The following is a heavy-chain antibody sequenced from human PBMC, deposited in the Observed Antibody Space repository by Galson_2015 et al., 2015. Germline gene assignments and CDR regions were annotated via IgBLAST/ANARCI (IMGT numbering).Heavy chain of an antibody. Sequence: SLRLSCAASGFTFSSYAMSWVRQAPGKGLEWVSAISGSGGSTYYADSVKGRFTISRDNSKNTLYLQMNSLRAEDTAVYYCAKDFSTSGSYPSTAEYFQHWGQGTLVTVSS. J-gene: IGHJ1*01. D-gene: IGHD1-26*01. CDR3: AKDFSTSGSYPSTAEYFQH. V-gene: IGHV3-23*01. CDR1: GFTFSSYA. CDR2: ISGSGGST.